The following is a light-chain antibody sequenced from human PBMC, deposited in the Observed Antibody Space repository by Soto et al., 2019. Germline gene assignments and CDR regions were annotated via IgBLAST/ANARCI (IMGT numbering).Light chain of an antibody. J-gene: IGKJ5*01. V-gene: IGKV3-15*01. Sequence: EIVMTQSPATLSVSPGERATLSCRASPAVSSNLAWYQQKPGQAPRLLIYAASTRAAGIPDRFSGSGSGTDFTLTISRLEPEDFAVYDCQQYGDSPITFGQGTRLEIK. CDR1: PAVSSN. CDR3: QQYGDSPIT. CDR2: AAS.